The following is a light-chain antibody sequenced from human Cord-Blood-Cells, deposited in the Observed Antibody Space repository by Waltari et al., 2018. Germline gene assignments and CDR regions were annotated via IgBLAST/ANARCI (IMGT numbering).Light chain of an antibody. CDR1: QGISSY. CDR2: AAS. Sequence: IQLTQSPSSLSASVGDRVTITCRASQGISSYLAWYQQKPGKAPKLLIYAASTLQSGVLSRFSGSVSGTDFTLTISSLQPEDFATYYCQQLNSYPYTFGQGTKLEIK. CDR3: QQLNSYPYT. J-gene: IGKJ2*01. V-gene: IGKV1-9*01.